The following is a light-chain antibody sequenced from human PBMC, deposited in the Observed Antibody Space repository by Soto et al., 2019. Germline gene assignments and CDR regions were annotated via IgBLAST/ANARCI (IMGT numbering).Light chain of an antibody. J-gene: IGKJ2*01. CDR2: DAS. CDR3: QQRSNWMYT. Sequence: EIVLTQSPATLSLSPGERVTLSCRASQSVGSYLAWYQQKPGQAPRLLIYDASSRATGIPARFSGSGSGADFTLTISSLEPEDFAVYFCQQRSNWMYTFGQGTKLEIK. CDR1: QSVGSY. V-gene: IGKV3-11*01.